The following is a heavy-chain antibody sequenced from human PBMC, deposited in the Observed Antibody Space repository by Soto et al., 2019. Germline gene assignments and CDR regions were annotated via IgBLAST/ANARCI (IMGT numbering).Heavy chain of an antibody. V-gene: IGHV1-8*01. CDR3: ARGWGRWPHEKPGDY. Sequence: QVQLVQSGAEVRWPGASVKVSCEASGYTFSTYDINWVRQDPGQGLEWMGWVNANSGNAGYAQKFLGRVTMRTSSSIRTAYMELNSLRSEDTAVYYCARGWGRWPHEKPGDYWGQGTLVTVSS. CDR2: VNANSGNA. J-gene: IGHJ4*02. CDR1: GYTFSTYD. D-gene: IGHD3-16*01.